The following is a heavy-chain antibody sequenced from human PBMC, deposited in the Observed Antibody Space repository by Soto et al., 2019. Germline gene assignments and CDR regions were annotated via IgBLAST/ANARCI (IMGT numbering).Heavy chain of an antibody. CDR1: GGSISSSSYY. CDR3: ARCDNYGDYVGDAFDI. CDR2: IYYSGST. Sequence: QLQLQESGPGLVKPSETLSLTCTVSGGSISSSSYYWGWIRQPPGKGLEWIGSIYYSGSTYYNPSLMSRVTISVDTSKNQFALKLSSVTAADTAVYYCARCDNYGDYVGDAFDIWGQGTMVTVAS. J-gene: IGHJ3*02. V-gene: IGHV4-39*01. D-gene: IGHD4-17*01.